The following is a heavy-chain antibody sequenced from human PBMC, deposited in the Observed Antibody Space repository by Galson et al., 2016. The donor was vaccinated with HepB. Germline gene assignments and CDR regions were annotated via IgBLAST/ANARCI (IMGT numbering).Heavy chain of an antibody. CDR1: GFSLSTSELC. J-gene: IGHJ6*02. V-gene: IGHV2-70*11. CDR3: ARCRSSASRRMYYFYGMDV. D-gene: IGHD2-15*01. CDR2: IDWDDDK. Sequence: PALVKPTQTLTLTCTFSGFSLSTSELCVSWIRQPPGKALEWLARIDWDDDKYYSTSLKTRLTISKDTSKNQVVLTMTNMDPVDTATYYCARCRSSASRRMYYFYGMDVWGQGTTVTVSS.